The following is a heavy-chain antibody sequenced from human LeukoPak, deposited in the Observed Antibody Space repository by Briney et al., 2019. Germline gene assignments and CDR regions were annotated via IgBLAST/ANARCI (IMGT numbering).Heavy chain of an antibody. CDR2: INSDGRST. CDR3: ARGGGNGGLDY. CDR1: GFTFDDYA. D-gene: IGHD4-23*01. J-gene: IGHJ4*02. Sequence: GGSLRLSCAASGFTFDDYAMHWVRQAPGKGLVWVSRINSDGRSTTYADSVKGRFTVSRDNAKNTLYLQMNSLRAEDTAVYYCARGGGNGGLDYWGQGTLVTVSS. V-gene: IGHV3-74*01.